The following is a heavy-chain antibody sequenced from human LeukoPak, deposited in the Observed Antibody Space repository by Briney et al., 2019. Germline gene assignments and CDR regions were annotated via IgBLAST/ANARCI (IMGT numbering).Heavy chain of an antibody. CDR1: EGTFSSYA. CDR3: ARDGMYYDFWSGYSQYHFDS. D-gene: IGHD3-3*01. J-gene: IGHJ4*03. V-gene: IGHV1-69*05. Sequence: ASVKVSCKASEGTFSSYAISWVRQAPGQGLEGVGRIIPIFGTANYAQKFQGRVTITTDESTSTAYMELSSLRSEDTAVYYCARDGMYYDFWSGYSQYHFDSWGHGALVTVSS. CDR2: IIPIFGTA.